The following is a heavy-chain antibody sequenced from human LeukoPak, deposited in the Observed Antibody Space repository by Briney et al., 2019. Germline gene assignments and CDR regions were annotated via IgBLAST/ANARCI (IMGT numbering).Heavy chain of an antibody. J-gene: IGHJ5*02. CDR2: IYYSGGT. CDR3: ARRGAASWGWFDP. V-gene: IGHV4-39*01. D-gene: IGHD6-13*01. Sequence: SETLSLTCTVSGGSISSSSYYWGWIRQPPGKGLEWIGSIYYSGGTYYNPSLKSRVTISVDTSKNQFSLKLSSVTAADTAVYYCARRGAASWGWFDPWGQGTLVTVSS. CDR1: GGSISSSSYY.